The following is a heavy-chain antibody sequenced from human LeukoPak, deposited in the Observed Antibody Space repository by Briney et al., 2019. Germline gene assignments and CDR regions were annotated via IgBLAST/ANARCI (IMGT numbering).Heavy chain of an antibody. J-gene: IGHJ4*02. D-gene: IGHD4-17*01. V-gene: IGHV3-64*01. CDR2: ISSNGGST. CDR1: GFTFSSYA. CDR3: ARDPGSDYGDYYFDY. Sequence: PGGSLRLSCAASGFTFSSYAMHWVRQAPGNGLEYVSAISSNGGSTYYANSVKGRFTISRDNSKNTLYLQMGSLRAEDMAVYYCARDPGSDYGDYYFDYWGQGTLVTVSS.